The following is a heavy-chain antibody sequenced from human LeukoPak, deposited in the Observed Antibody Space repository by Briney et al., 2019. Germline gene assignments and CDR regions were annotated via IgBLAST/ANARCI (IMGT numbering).Heavy chain of an antibody. CDR2: IEPSDSYT. J-gene: IGHJ3*02. V-gene: IGHV5-10-1*04. Sequence: GESLRISCKGSGYSFTSYWISWVRQMPGKGPEWMGRIEPSDSYTNYSPSFQGQVTISGDKSITTAYLQWSSLKASDTAIYYCARHGPDAFDIWGQGTMVTVSS. CDR3: ARHGPDAFDI. CDR1: GYSFTSYW.